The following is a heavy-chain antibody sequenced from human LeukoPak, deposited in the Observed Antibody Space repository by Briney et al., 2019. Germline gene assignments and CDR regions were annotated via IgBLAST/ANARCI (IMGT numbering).Heavy chain of an antibody. Sequence: SETLSLTCTVSGGSISSSSYYWGWIRQPPGKGLEWIGSIYYSGSTYYNPSLKSRVTISVDTSKNQFSLKLSSVTAADTAVYYCASTTVTTDYYYGMDVWGQGTTVTVSS. CDR1: GGSISSSSYY. CDR3: ASTTVTTDYYYGMDV. CDR2: IYYSGST. D-gene: IGHD4-17*01. J-gene: IGHJ6*02. V-gene: IGHV4-39*01.